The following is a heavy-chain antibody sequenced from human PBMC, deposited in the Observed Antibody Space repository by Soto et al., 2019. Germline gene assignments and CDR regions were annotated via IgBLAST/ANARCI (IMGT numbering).Heavy chain of an antibody. Sequence: QVQLQESGPGLVKPSQTLSLTCTVSGGSISSGGYYWSWIRQHPGKGLDWIGYIYYSGSTYYNPSLKSRVTISVDTSKNHFSLKLTSVTAADTAVYYCARARDGYNYWYFDLWGRGTLVTVSS. CDR3: ARARDGYNYWYFDL. J-gene: IGHJ2*01. D-gene: IGHD5-12*01. V-gene: IGHV4-31*03. CDR1: GGSISSGGYY. CDR2: IYYSGST.